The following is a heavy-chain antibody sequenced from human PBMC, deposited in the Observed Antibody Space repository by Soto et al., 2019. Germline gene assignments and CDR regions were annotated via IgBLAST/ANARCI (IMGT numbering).Heavy chain of an antibody. D-gene: IGHD3-3*01. CDR2: IIPILGIA. Sequence: GASVKVSCKASGVTFSSYTISWVRQAPGQGLEWMGRIIPILGIANYAQKFQGRVTITADKSTSTAYMELSSLRSEDTAVYYCARAVSGYSLYYFDYWGQGTLVTLSS. J-gene: IGHJ4*02. CDR3: ARAVSGYSLYYFDY. V-gene: IGHV1-69*02. CDR1: GVTFSSYT.